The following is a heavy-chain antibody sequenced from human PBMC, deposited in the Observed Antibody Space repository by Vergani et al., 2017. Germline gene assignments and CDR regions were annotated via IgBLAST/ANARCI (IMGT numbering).Heavy chain of an antibody. CDR1: GFTFSFNW. D-gene: IGHD3-22*01. Sequence: EVQLVESGGALVQPGGSLRLSCAASGFTFSFNWMTWVRQAPGQGLAWVATIREDGGEKHYMDSVKGRFTISRDNAKNSVYLQMKGLRVDDTAVYYCARGGSGYDYWGQGTLVTVSS. CDR2: IREDGGEK. V-gene: IGHV3-7*01. CDR3: ARGGSGYDY. J-gene: IGHJ4*02.